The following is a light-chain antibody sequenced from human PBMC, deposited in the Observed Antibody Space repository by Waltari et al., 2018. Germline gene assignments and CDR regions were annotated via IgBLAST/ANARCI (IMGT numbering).Light chain of an antibody. Sequence: QSVLTQPPSASGTPGQRVTISCSGSSSNLGSNYVYWYQQLPGTTPKLLNYRNNQRPSGVPDRVSGSKSGTSASLAISGLRSEDEADYYCAAWDDSLSGPVFGGGTKLTVL. J-gene: IGLJ2*01. CDR2: RNN. V-gene: IGLV1-47*01. CDR1: SSNLGSNY. CDR3: AAWDDSLSGPV.